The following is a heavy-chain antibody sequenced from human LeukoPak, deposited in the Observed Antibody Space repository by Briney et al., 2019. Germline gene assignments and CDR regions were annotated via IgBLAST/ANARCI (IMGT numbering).Heavy chain of an antibody. Sequence: ASVTVSCKASGYTFTGYYMHWVRQAPGQGLEWMGWINPNSGGTNYAQKFQGRVTMTRDTSISTAYMELSRLRSDDTAVYYCARVRSAYGSSGLNWFDPWGQGTLVTVSS. CDR1: GYTFTGYY. CDR3: ARVRSAYGSSGLNWFDP. J-gene: IGHJ5*02. CDR2: INPNSGGT. V-gene: IGHV1-2*02. D-gene: IGHD6-6*01.